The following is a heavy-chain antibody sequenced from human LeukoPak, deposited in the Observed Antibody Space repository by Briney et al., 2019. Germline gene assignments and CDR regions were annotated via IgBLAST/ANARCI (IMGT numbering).Heavy chain of an antibody. D-gene: IGHD3-22*01. J-gene: IGHJ4*02. CDR3: ARSYGSFFGSSGYSFDY. V-gene: IGHV3-48*03. Sequence: GGSLRLSCAASGFTFSSYEMNWVRQAPGKGLEWVSYISSSGSTIYYADSVKGRFTISRDNAKNSLYLQMNSLRAEDTAVYYCARSYGSFFGSSGYSFDYWGQGTLVTVSS. CDR1: GFTFSSYE. CDR2: ISSSGSTI.